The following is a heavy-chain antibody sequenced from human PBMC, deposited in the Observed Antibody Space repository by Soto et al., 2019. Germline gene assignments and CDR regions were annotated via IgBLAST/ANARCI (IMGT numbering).Heavy chain of an antibody. J-gene: IGHJ6*02. CDR2: TYSGGST. Sequence: EVQLVESGGGLVQPGGSLRLSCAASGFTVSSNYMSWVRQAPGKGLAWVSVTYSGGSTYYADSEKGRFTISRDNSKNTLYLQMTSLRAEDTAVYYCARGDCSGACGMDVWGQGTTVTVSS. CDR3: ARGDCSGACGMDV. D-gene: IGHD2-15*01. CDR1: GFTVSSNY. V-gene: IGHV3-66*01.